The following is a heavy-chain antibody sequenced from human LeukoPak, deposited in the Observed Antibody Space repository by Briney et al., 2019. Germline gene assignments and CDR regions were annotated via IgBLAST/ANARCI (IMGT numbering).Heavy chain of an antibody. J-gene: IGHJ4*02. CDR2: FDPEDGET. V-gene: IGHV1-24*01. CDR3: ATERDGHNFVYFDY. D-gene: IGHD5-24*01. Sequence: ASVKVSCKVSGYTLTELSMHWMRQAPGKGLEYMGGFDPEDGETFYTQNFQGRITMTEDASTDTAYMELSSLTSEDTAMYYCATERDGHNFVYFDYWGQGTLVTVSS. CDR1: GYTLTELS.